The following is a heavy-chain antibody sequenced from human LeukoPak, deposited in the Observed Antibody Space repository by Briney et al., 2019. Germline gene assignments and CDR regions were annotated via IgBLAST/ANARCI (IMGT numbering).Heavy chain of an antibody. Sequence: PGGSLRLSCAASGFTFRDYAMHWVRQAPGKGLEWVAGISWNSGSIGHADSVKGRFTISRDNLKNSLYLQMNSLRAEDTALYYCAKDGGHTSVLYYFECWGQGTLVTVSS. D-gene: IGHD6-19*01. V-gene: IGHV3-9*01. CDR2: ISWNSGSI. J-gene: IGHJ4*02. CDR3: AKDGGHTSVLYYFEC. CDR1: GFTFRDYA.